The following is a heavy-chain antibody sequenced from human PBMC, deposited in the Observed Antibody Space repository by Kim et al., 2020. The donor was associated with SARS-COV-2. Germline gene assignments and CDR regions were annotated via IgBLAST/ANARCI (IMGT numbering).Heavy chain of an antibody. D-gene: IGHD2-2*01. J-gene: IGHJ6*02. CDR2: ISGSGGST. Sequence: GGSMRLSCAASGFTFSSYAMSWVRQAPGKGLEWVSAISGSGGSTYYADSVKGRFTISRDNSKNTLYLQMNSLRAEDTAVYYCAKGIVVVPAALGGAGALHYYYYYGMDVWGQGTTVTVSS. CDR1: GFTFSSYA. V-gene: IGHV3-23*01. CDR3: AKGIVVVPAALGGAGALHYYYYYGMDV.